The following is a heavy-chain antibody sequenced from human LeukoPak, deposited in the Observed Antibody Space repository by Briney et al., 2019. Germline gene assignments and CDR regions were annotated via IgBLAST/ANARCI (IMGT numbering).Heavy chain of an antibody. Sequence: GESLKISCAASGFSFSSSWMHWVRQAPGKGLLWISRIKSDGSSASYADSVKGRFTISRDNAKNTLYLQMNSLRAEDTAVYYCARDPHGGSGGPHDAYIWGQGTMVTVSS. V-gene: IGHV3-74*01. CDR3: ARDPHGGSGGPHDAYI. CDR2: IKSDGSSA. J-gene: IGHJ3*02. CDR1: GFSFSSSW. D-gene: IGHD3-10*01.